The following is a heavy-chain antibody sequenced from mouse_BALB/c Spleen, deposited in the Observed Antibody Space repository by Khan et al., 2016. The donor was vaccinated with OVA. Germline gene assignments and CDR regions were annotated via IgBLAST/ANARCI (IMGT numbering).Heavy chain of an antibody. J-gene: IGHJ3*01. Sequence: QVQLKESGAELARPGASVKMSCKASGYTFTSYTIHWIKLRPGQGLEWIGYINPSNGYTNYNQKFRDKATLTADKSSTPAYMQLSSLTSDDSAVYNGVRDGAYHRNDGWFAYWGQGTLVTVSA. CDR3: VRDGAYHRNDGWFAY. V-gene: IGHV1-4*01. D-gene: IGHD2-14*01. CDR1: GYTFTSYT. CDR2: INPSNGYT.